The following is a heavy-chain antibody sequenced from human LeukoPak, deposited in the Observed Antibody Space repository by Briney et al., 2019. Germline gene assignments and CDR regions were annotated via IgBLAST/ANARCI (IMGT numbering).Heavy chain of an antibody. D-gene: IGHD3-22*01. V-gene: IGHV4-59*01. CDR1: GGSMNSYY. CDR2: IYYSGST. J-gene: IGHJ3*02. CDR3: ARSSAYGGAFDI. Sequence: SETLSLTCSVSGGSMNSYYWSWIRQPPGKGLEWIGYIYYSGSTNYNPSLKSRVTISVDTSKNQFSLQLSSVTAADTAVYYCARSSAYGGAFDIWGQGTMVTVSS.